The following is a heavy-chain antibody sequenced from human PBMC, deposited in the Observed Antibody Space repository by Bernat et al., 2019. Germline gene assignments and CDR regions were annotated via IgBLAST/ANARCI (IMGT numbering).Heavy chain of an antibody. CDR2: ISYDGSNK. J-gene: IGHJ4*02. CDR1: GFTFSSYG. CDR3: AKDVSSSWTPEDY. V-gene: IGHV3-30*18. Sequence: QVQLVESGGGVVQPGRPLRLSCAASGFTFSSYGMHWVRQAPGKGLEWVAVISYDGSNKYYADSVKGRFTISRDNSKNTLYLQMNSLRAEDTAVYYCAKDVSSSWTPEDYWGQGTLVTVSS. D-gene: IGHD6-13*01.